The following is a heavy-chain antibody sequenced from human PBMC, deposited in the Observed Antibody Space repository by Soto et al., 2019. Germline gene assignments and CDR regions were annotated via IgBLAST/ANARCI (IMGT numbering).Heavy chain of an antibody. Sequence: PSETLSLTCAVSGGSISGGGYSWSWIRQPPGKGLEWIGYIYHSGSTHYNPSLKSRVTISVDRSKNQFSLKLSSVRAADTAVYYCARGVDVDIVATIEPYFDYWGQGTLVTVSS. CDR3: ARGVDVDIVATIEPYFDY. D-gene: IGHD5-12*01. CDR2: IYHSGST. J-gene: IGHJ4*02. CDR1: GGSISGGGYS. V-gene: IGHV4-30-2*01.